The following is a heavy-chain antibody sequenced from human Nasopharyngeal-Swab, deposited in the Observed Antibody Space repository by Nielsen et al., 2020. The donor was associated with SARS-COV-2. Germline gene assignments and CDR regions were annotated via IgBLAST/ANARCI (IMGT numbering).Heavy chain of an antibody. D-gene: IGHD3-10*01. J-gene: IGHJ6*03. CDR2: IYYSGST. Sequence: WIRQPPGKGLEWIGYIYYSGSTYYNPSLKSRATISVDTSKNQFSLKLSSVTAADTAVYYCARGGGWFGELLGGYYYYYYMDVWGKGTTVTVSS. V-gene: IGHV4-31*02. CDR3: ARGGGWFGELLGGYYYYYYMDV.